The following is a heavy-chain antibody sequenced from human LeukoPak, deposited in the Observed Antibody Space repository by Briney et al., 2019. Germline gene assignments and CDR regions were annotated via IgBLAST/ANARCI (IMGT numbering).Heavy chain of an antibody. CDR3: ARALIAAAGTGGFDY. CDR1: GYTFTSYD. CDR2: MNPNSGNT. Sequence: GASVKVSXKASGYTFTSYDINWVRQATGQGLEWMRWMNPNSGNTGYAQKFQGRVTITRNTSISTAYMELSSLRSEDTAVYYCARALIAAAGTGGFDYWGQGTLVTVSS. D-gene: IGHD6-13*01. J-gene: IGHJ4*02. V-gene: IGHV1-8*03.